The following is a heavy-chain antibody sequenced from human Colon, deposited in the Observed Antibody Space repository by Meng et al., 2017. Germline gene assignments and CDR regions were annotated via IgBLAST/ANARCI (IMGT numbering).Heavy chain of an antibody. Sequence: QVQLVQSGAEVKKPGASGKVSCKASGYTFSNYYIHWVRQAPGQGLEWVGIINPNGGATSYAQKFRGRVTMTRDSSTSTVYMELSSLRSEDTAVYFCARCQLANRGWFDSWGQGTLVTVSS. J-gene: IGHJ5*01. V-gene: IGHV1-46*01. D-gene: IGHD2/OR15-2a*01. CDR3: ARCQLANRGWFDS. CDR1: GYTFSNYY. CDR2: INPNGGAT.